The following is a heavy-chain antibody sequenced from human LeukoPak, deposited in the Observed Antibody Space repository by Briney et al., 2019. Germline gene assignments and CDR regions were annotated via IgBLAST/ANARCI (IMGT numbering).Heavy chain of an antibody. D-gene: IGHD3-10*01. CDR2: ISGSGGST. V-gene: IGHV3-23*01. Sequence: GGSLRLSCAASGFTFSSYGMSWVRQAPGKGLEWVSAISGSGGSTYYADSVKGRFTISRDNSKNTLYLQMNSLRAEDTAVYYCAKQAPDYYGSGSYYPLSPNWFDPWGQGTLVTVYS. CDR3: AKQAPDYYGSGSYYPLSPNWFDP. J-gene: IGHJ5*02. CDR1: GFTFSSYG.